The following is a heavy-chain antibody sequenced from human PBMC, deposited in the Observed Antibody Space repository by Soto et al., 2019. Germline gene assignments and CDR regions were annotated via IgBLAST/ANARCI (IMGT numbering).Heavy chain of an antibody. D-gene: IGHD2-21*02. CDR3: ARGSVTGPFYFEN. CDR1: GYSFTTHT. CDR2: IYPGNGKT. J-gene: IGHJ4*02. Sequence: ASVKVSCKTSGYSFTTHTLHWVRQTPGHGLQWMGWIYPGNGKTKYSQQRFQGRVTLTSDTSASTAYLELSSLRSEDTAMYYCARGSVTGPFYFENWGQGTLVTVSS. V-gene: IGHV1-3*01.